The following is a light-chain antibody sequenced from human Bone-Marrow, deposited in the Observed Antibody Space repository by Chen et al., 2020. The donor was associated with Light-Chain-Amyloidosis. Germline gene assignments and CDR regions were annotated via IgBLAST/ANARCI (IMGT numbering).Light chain of an antibody. CDR3: QSADSSGTYEVI. J-gene: IGLJ2*01. V-gene: IGLV3-25*03. Sequence: SYERTQPPSVSVSPGQTAGITCSGDDLPTKYAYLYQQKPGQAPVLVIHRDTERPSGISERFSGSSSGTTATLTISGVQAEDEADYHCQSADSSGTYEVIFGGGTKLTVL. CDR1: DLPTKY. CDR2: RDT.